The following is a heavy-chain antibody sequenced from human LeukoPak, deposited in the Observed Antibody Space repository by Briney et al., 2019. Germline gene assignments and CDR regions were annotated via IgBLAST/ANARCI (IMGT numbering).Heavy chain of an antibody. J-gene: IGHJ4*02. CDR3: ARSSYSTGEDY. D-gene: IGHD6-25*01. V-gene: IGHV3-7*01. CDR1: GLIFSKYW. Sequence: PGGSLRLSCAASGLIFSKYWMTWVRQAPGKGLEWVASIKRDGSEKYYVDSVKGRFTISRDNAKNSLYLQMNSLRAEDTAVYYCARSSYSTGEDYWGQGTLVTVSS. CDR2: IKRDGSEK.